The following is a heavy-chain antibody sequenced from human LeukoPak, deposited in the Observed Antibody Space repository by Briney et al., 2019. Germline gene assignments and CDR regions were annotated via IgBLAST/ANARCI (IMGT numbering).Heavy chain of an antibody. CDR1: GGSSSSGDYY. V-gene: IGHV4-30-4*01. CDR2: IYYSGST. D-gene: IGHD5-18*01. CDR3: ARSKGHSYAYDY. Sequence: SQTLSLTCTVSGGSSSSGDYYWSWIRQPPGKGLEWIGYIYYSGSTYYNPSLKSRVTISVDTSKNQFSLKLSSVTAADTAVYYCARSKGHSYAYDYWGQGTMVTVSS. J-gene: IGHJ3*01.